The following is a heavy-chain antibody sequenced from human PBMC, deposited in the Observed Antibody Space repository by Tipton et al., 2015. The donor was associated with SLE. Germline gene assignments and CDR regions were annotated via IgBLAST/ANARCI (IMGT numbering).Heavy chain of an antibody. V-gene: IGHV4-61*01. CDR3: ARDQMGLGI. J-gene: IGHJ3*02. Sequence: TLSLTCTVSGGSISSSSYYWGWIRQPPGKGLEWIGYIYYFGSTNYNPSLKSRVTISVDTSKNQFSLRLSSVTPADTAVYYCARDQMGLGIWGQGTMVTVSS. CDR2: IYYFGST. CDR1: GGSISSSSYY. D-gene: IGHD5-24*01.